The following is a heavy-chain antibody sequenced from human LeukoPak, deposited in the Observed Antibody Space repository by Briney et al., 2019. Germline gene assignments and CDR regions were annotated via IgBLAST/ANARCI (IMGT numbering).Heavy chain of an antibody. CDR1: GGSISSSSYY. CDR3: ARDEYSSSGFDY. V-gene: IGHV4-39*07. Sequence: SETLSLTCTVSGGSISSSSYYWGWIRQPPGKGLEWIGSIYYSGSTHYNPSLKSRVTISVDTSKNQFSLKLSSVIAADTAVYYCARDEYSSSGFDYWGQGTLVTVSS. CDR2: IYYSGST. J-gene: IGHJ4*02. D-gene: IGHD6-6*01.